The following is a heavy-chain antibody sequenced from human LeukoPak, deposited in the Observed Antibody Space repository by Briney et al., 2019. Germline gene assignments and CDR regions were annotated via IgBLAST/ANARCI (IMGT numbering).Heavy chain of an antibody. V-gene: IGHV3-23*01. J-gene: IGHJ4*02. CDR1: GFTFSSNA. CDR2: ISGSGGST. Sequence: SGGSLRLSCAASGFTFSSNAMSWVRQAPGKGLEWVSAISGSGGSTYYADSVKGRFTISRDNSKSTLNLQMNSLRAEDTAVYYCARDFELSHWGQGTLVTVSS. D-gene: IGHD3-16*02. CDR3: ARDFELSH.